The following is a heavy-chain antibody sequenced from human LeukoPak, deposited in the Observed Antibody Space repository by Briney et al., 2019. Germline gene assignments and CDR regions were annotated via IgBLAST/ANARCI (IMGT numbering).Heavy chain of an antibody. V-gene: IGHV3-23*01. J-gene: IGHJ4*02. CDR2: ISGSDSNT. D-gene: IGHD1-26*01. CDR3: AKRREGAFVY. CDR1: GFTLSSYG. Sequence: PGGSLRLSCAASGFTLSSYGMGWVRQAPGKGLDWVSAISGSDSNTYYADSVKGRLTISRDDSKNTLYLQMNSLRAEDTAKYYCAKRREGAFVYWGQGILVTVSS.